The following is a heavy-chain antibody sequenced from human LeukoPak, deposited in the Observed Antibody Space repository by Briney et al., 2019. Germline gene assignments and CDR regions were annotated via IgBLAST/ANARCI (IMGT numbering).Heavy chain of an antibody. CDR2: IYSSGST. CDR1: GGSISSYF. D-gene: IGHD2-2*01. CDR3: ARRPAGDPKFDY. J-gene: IGHJ4*02. V-gene: IGHV4-59*08. Sequence: SETLSLTCSVSGGSISSYFWTWIRQPPGKGLEWIGYIYSSGSTYYNPSLKSRVTISVDTSKNRFSLKLSTVTAADTAVYYCARRPAGDPKFDYWGQGTLVTVSS.